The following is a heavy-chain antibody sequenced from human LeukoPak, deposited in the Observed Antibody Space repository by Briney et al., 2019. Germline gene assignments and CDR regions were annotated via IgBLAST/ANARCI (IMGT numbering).Heavy chain of an antibody. CDR2: IWYDGSNK. Sequence: GGSLRLSCAASGFTFSSYGMPWVRQAPGKGLEWVAVIWYDGSNKYYADSVKGRFTISRDNAKNSLYLQMNSLRAEDTAVYYCARESLTANAFDIWGQGTMVTVSS. J-gene: IGHJ3*02. CDR3: ARESLTANAFDI. V-gene: IGHV3-33*01. D-gene: IGHD2-21*02. CDR1: GFTFSSYG.